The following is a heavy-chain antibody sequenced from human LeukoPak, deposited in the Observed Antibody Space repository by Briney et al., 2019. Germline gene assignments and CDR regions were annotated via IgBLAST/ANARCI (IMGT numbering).Heavy chain of an antibody. J-gene: IGHJ4*02. CDR2: IKQDGSEK. V-gene: IGHV3-7*01. CDR3: ARDSAGNDY. Sequence: GGSLRLSCAASGFTFSSYSMNWVRQAPGKGLEWVANIKQDGSEKYYVDSVKGRFTISRDNAKNSLYLQMNSLRAEDTAMYYCARDSAGNDYWGQGTLVTVTS. D-gene: IGHD6-13*01. CDR1: GFTFSSYS.